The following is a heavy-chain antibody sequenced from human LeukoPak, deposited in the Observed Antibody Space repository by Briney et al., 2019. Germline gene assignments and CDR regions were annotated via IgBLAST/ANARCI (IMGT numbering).Heavy chain of an antibody. V-gene: IGHV4-61*02. CDR2: IYTSGST. CDR3: ARLRSGMDV. CDR1: GGSISSGSYY. J-gene: IGHJ6*02. Sequence: SETLSLTCTVSGGSISSGSYYWSWIRQPAGKGLEWIGRIYTSGSTNYNPSLKSRVTISVDTSKNQFSLKLSSVTAADTAVYYCARLRSGMDVWGQGTMVTVSS.